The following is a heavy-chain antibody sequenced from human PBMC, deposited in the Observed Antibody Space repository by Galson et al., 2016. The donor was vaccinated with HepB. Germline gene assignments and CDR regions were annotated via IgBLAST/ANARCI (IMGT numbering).Heavy chain of an antibody. D-gene: IGHD4-11*01. CDR1: GFSFSSYA. Sequence: SLRLSCAASGFSFSSYAMSWVRQVPGKGLEWVSGLSGSGGTTYYADSVKGRFTISRDNSKDTLYLQMHILRVEDTAIYYCAKCHDSDYNYYYFYGMDGWGQGTTVTVSS. J-gene: IGHJ6*02. CDR2: LSGSGGTT. CDR3: AKCHDSDYNYYYFYGMDG. V-gene: IGHV3-23*01.